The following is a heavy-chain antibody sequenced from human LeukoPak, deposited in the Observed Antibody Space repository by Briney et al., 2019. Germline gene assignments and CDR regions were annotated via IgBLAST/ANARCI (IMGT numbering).Heavy chain of an antibody. D-gene: IGHD3-10*01. J-gene: IGHJ5*02. CDR3: ASALWFGELELDP. V-gene: IGHV4-59*08. CDR1: GGSISSYY. CDR2: IYYSGST. Sequence: PSETLSLTCTVSGGSISSYYWSWIRQPPGKGLEWIGYIYYSGSTNYNPSLKSRVTISVDTSKNQFSMKLSSVTAADTAVYYCASALWFGELELDPWGQGTLVTVSS.